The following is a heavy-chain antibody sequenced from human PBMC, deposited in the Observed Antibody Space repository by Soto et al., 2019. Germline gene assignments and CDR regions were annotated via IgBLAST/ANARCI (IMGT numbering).Heavy chain of an antibody. CDR2: INTGNDNT. D-gene: IGHD3-22*01. J-gene: IGHJ5*02. CDR3: ARGPNYYDSSGPTWFDP. V-gene: IGHV1-3*04. CDR1: GYTFTTYP. Sequence: GASVKVSCKASGYTFTTYPMHWVRQAPGQRLEWMGWINTGNDNTKYSQKFQGRVTITRDTSASTAYMELSSLRSEDTAVYYCARGPNYYDSSGPTWFDPWGQGTLVTVSS.